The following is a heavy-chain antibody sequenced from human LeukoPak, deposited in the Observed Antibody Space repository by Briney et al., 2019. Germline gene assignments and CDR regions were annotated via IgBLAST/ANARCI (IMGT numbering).Heavy chain of an antibody. CDR2: INHSGST. CDR1: GGSFSGYY. J-gene: IGHJ4*02. Sequence: SETLSLTCAVYGGSFSGYYWSWIRQPPGKGLEWIGEINHSGSTNYNPSLKSRVTISVDTSKNQFSLKLSSVTAADTAVYYCARGIGQWLAVFYCFDYWGQGTLVTVSS. CDR3: ARGIGQWLAVFYCFDY. V-gene: IGHV4-34*01. D-gene: IGHD6-19*01.